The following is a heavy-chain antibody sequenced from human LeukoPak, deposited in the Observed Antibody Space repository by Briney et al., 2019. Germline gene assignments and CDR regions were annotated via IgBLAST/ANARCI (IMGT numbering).Heavy chain of an antibody. D-gene: IGHD3-22*01. CDR2: IIPIFGTA. V-gene: IGHV1-69*05. J-gene: IGHJ4*02. CDR1: GGTFSSYA. CDR3: AREPAKTYYYDSSGYYYGY. Sequence: GASVKVSCKASGGTFSSYAISWVRQAPGQGLEWMGGIIPIFGTANYAQKFQGRVTITTDESTSTVYMELSSLRSEDTAVYYCAREPAKTYYYDSSGYYYGYWGQGTLVTVSS.